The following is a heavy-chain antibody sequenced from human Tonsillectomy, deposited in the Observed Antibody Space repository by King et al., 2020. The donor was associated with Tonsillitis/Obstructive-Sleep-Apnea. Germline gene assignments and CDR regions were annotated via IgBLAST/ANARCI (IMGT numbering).Heavy chain of an antibody. V-gene: IGHV1-46*01. CDR2: INPSGGST. CDR1: GYTFTSYY. Sequence: VQLVESGAEVKKPGASVKVSCTASGYTFTSYYMHWVRQAPGQGLEWMGIINPSGGSTSYAQKFQGRVTMTRDTSTSTVYMELSSLRSEDTAVYYCARDLHQLPIGFDIWGQGTMVTVSS. J-gene: IGHJ3*02. CDR3: ARDLHQLPIGFDI. D-gene: IGHD2-2*01.